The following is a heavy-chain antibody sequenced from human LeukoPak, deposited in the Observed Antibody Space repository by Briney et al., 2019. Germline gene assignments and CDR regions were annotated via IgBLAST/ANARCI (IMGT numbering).Heavy chain of an antibody. CDR2: IYYSGST. CDR1: GGSISSSSYY. Sequence: PSETLSLTCTVSGGSISSSSYYWGWNRQPPGKGLEWIGSIYYSGSTYYNPSLKSRVTISVDTSKNQFSLKLSSVTAADTAVYYCARSPTWLGDAFDIWGQGTMVTVSS. CDR3: ARSPTWLGDAFDI. D-gene: IGHD6-19*01. V-gene: IGHV4-39*01. J-gene: IGHJ3*02.